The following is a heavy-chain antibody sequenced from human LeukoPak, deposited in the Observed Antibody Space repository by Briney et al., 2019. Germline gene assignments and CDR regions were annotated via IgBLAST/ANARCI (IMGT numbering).Heavy chain of an antibody. CDR2: ISGSGGST. V-gene: IGHV3-23*01. D-gene: IGHD2-21*01. Sequence: PGGSLRLSCAASGFTFSSYSMNWVRQAPGKGLEWVSAISGSGGSTYYADSVKGRFTISRDNSKNTLYLQMNSLRAEDTAVYYCARDCGGDCYYDYWGQGTLVTVSS. J-gene: IGHJ4*02. CDR1: GFTFSSYS. CDR3: ARDCGGDCYYDY.